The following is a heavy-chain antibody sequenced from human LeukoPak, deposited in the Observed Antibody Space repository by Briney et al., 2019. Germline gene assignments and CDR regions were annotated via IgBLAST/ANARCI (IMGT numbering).Heavy chain of an antibody. Sequence: PSETLSLTCAVYGGSFSGYYWSWIRQPPGKGLEWIGEINHSGSTNYNPSLKSRVTISVDTSKNQFSLKLSSVTAADTAVYYCARVGYSRSLVVWGQGTLVTVSS. CDR3: ARVGYSRSLVV. D-gene: IGHD5-12*01. J-gene: IGHJ4*02. CDR2: INHSGST. CDR1: GGSFSGYY. V-gene: IGHV4-34*01.